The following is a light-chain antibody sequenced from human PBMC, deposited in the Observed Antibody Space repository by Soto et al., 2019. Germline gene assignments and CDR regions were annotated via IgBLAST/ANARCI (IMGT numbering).Light chain of an antibody. V-gene: IGLV2-8*01. CDR1: SSDVGGYNY. J-gene: IGLJ2*01. Sequence: QSALTQPASVSGSPGQSITISCTGTSSDVGGYNYVSWYQQHPGKAPNLMIYEVSKRPSGVPDRFSGSKSGNTASLTVSGLQAEDEADYYCSSYAGANSVVFGGGTKVTVL. CDR3: SSYAGANSVV. CDR2: EVS.